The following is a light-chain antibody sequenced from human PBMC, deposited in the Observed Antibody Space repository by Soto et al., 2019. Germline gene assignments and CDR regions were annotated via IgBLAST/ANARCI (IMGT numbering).Light chain of an antibody. J-gene: IGLJ1*01. CDR2: DVS. V-gene: IGLV2-14*01. CDR1: SSDVGGYNY. Sequence: QSALTQPASVSGSPGQSITISCTGTSSDVGGYNYVSWYQQHPGKAPKLMIYDVSNRPSGVSNRFSGSKSGNTASLTISGLHAEDEAYYYCSSYTSSSTYVFGTGTKVTVL. CDR3: SSYTSSSTYV.